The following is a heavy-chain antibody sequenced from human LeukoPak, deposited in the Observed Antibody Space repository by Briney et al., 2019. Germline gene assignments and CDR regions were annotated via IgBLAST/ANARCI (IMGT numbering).Heavy chain of an antibody. CDR1: GYTFTGYY. D-gene: IGHD3-10*01. CDR2: INPNSGGT. Sequence: ASVKVSCKASGYTFTGYYMHWVRQAPGQGLEWMGWINPNSGGTNYAQKFQGRVTMTRDTSISTAYMELSRLRSDDTAVYYCARAGGSGSYGYYYYMDVWGKGTTVTISS. V-gene: IGHV1-2*02. CDR3: ARAGGSGSYGYYYYMDV. J-gene: IGHJ6*03.